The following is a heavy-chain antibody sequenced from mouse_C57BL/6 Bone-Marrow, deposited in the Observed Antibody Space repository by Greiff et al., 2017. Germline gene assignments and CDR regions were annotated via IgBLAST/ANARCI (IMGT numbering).Heavy chain of an antibody. Sequence: EVMLVESGGGLVKPGGSLKLSCAASGFTFSSYTMSWVRQTPGQRLQWVAAICGGGGNTYYPDSVKGRFTISRDNDKNILYLQMSSLRSEDTALYYCSRQVTTVLDTKYFDVWGTGTTVTVSS. CDR1: GFTFSSYT. J-gene: IGHJ1*03. D-gene: IGHD1-1*01. CDR3: SRQVTTVLDTKYFDV. V-gene: IGHV5-9*01. CDR2: ICGGGGNT.